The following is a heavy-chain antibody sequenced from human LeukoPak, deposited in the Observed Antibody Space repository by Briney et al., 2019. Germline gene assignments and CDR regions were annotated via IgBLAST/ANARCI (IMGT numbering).Heavy chain of an antibody. J-gene: IGHJ6*04. V-gene: IGHV3-23*01. CDR1: GFTFSSYA. D-gene: IGHD5-18*01. CDR2: ISGSGGST. CDR3: AKVGGYSYGYMDV. Sequence: GGSLRLSCAASGFTFSSYAMSWVRQAPGKGLEWVSAISGSGGSTYYADSVKGRPTISRDNSKNTLYLQMNSLRAEDTAVYYCAKVGGYSYGYMDVWGKGTTVTVSS.